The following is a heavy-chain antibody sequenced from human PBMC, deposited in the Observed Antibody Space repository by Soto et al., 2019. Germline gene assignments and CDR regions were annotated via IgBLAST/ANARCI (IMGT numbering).Heavy chain of an antibody. CDR2: INSDASHT. CDR3: ARHQGSRYCSSTSCSGGEGYYYGMDV. V-gene: IGHV3-74*01. J-gene: IGHJ6*02. Sequence: VGSLRLSCAASGFTFSTYWMHWIRQVPGKGLEWVSRINSDASHTYYADSVKGRFTTSRDNAKNTLHLEMNSLRAEDTAVYYCARHQGSRYCSSTSCSGGEGYYYGMDVWGQGTTVTVSS. D-gene: IGHD2-2*01. CDR1: GFTFSTYW.